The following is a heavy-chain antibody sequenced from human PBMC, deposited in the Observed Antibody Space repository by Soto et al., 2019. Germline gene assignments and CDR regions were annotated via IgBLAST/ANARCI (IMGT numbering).Heavy chain of an antibody. V-gene: IGHV3-30*18. CDR1: GFIFSNYG. CDR2: ISYDGSVK. J-gene: IGHJ4*02. D-gene: IGHD2-8*02. CDR3: AKDGTGGPPYYFDY. Sequence: QVQLVESGGGVVQPGRSLRLSYAASGFIFSNYGMHWVRQAPGKGLEWVTIISYDGSVKYYADSVKGRFTISRDNSKNTLYLQMNSLRAEDTAVYYCAKDGTGGPPYYFDYWGQGTLVTVSS.